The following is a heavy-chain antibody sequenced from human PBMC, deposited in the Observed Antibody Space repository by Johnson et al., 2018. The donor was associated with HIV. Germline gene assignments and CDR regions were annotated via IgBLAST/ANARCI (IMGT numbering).Heavy chain of an antibody. CDR3: ARSQTMIVDGADAFDI. V-gene: IGHV3-30*02. D-gene: IGHD3-22*01. CDR1: GFTFSSYG. CDR2: IRYHRNNK. Sequence: QVQLVESGGGVVQPGGSLRLSCAASGFTFSSYGMHWVRQAPGTGLEWVAFIRYHRNNKSSGYSVTARFTISRDNSKNTLYLQMNSLRAEDTAVYYCARSQTMIVDGADAFDIWGQGTMVTVSS. J-gene: IGHJ3*02.